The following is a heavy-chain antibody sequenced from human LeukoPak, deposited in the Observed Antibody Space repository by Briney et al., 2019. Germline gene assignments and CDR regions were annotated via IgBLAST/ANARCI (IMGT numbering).Heavy chain of an antibody. CDR3: ARGQYSDYGDPPLYYFDY. Sequence: SETLSLTCAVYGGSFSGYYWSWISQPPGKGLEWIGEINHSGSTNYNPSLKSRVTISVDTSKNQFSLKLSSVTAADTAVYYCARGQYSDYGDPPLYYFDYWGQGTLVTVSS. V-gene: IGHV4-34*01. CDR1: GGSFSGYY. D-gene: IGHD4-17*01. J-gene: IGHJ4*02. CDR2: INHSGST.